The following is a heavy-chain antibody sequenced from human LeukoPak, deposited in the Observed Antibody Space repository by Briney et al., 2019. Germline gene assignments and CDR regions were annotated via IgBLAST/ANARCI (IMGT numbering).Heavy chain of an antibody. CDR3: ARSIYNRDAFDV. CDR2: IYHSGST. J-gene: IGHJ3*01. CDR1: GGSISSGGYY. V-gene: IGHV4-30-2*01. Sequence: NPSETLSLTCTVSGGSISSGGYYWSWIRQPPGKGLEWIGYIYHSGSTYYNPSLKSRVTISVDRSKNQFSLKLSSVTAADTAVYYCARSIYNRDAFDVWGQGTMVTVSS. D-gene: IGHD3-10*01.